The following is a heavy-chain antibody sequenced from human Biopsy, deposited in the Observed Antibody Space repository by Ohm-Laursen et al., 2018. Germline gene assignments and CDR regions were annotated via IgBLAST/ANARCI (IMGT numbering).Heavy chain of an antibody. CDR2: IYYSGST. CDR3: ARAANSTGWPYYYFYGMDV. CDR1: GGPISSDY. V-gene: IGHV4-59*07. Sequence: SDTLPLTCTVSGGPISSDYWSWIRQTPGKGLEWIGYIYYSGSTNYNPSLKSRVTISVDTSKNRFSLRLNSVTAADTAVYYCARAANSTGWPYYYFYGMDVWGQGTTVTVSS. J-gene: IGHJ6*02. D-gene: IGHD2/OR15-2a*01.